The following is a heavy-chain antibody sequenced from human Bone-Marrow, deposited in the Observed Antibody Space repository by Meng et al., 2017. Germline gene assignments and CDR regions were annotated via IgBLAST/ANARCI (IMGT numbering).Heavy chain of an antibody. Sequence: QVQLQESGPGLVKPSQTLSLTCTVSGGSISSGDYYWSWIRQPPRKGLEWIGYIYYSGSTYYNPSLKSRVTISVDTSKNQFSLKLSSVTAADTAVYYCASSMTTVTAEIDYWGQGTLVTVSS. CDR2: IYYSGST. CDR1: GGSISSGDYY. V-gene: IGHV4-30-4*01. J-gene: IGHJ4*02. D-gene: IGHD4-17*01. CDR3: ASSMTTVTAEIDY.